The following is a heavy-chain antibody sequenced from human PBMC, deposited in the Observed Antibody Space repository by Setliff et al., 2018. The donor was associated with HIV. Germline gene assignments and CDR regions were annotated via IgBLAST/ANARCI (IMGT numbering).Heavy chain of an antibody. CDR3: ARELYSTGKSLDF. J-gene: IGHJ4*02. Sequence: GGSLRLSCAASGFTFSTTWMYWVRQAPGKGLVWVSRINTDGSSTTYADSVKGRFTISRDNAKNTLYLQMNSLRAEDTAVYYCARELYSTGKSLDFWGQGTLVTVSS. D-gene: IGHD6-19*01. CDR2: INTDGSST. CDR1: GFTFSTTW. V-gene: IGHV3-74*01.